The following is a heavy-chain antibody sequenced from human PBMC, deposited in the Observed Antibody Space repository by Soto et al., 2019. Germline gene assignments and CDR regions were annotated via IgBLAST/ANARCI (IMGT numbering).Heavy chain of an antibody. CDR1: GFTFISYW. D-gene: IGHD5-12*01. Sequence: EVQLVESGGGLVQPGGSLRLSCVASGFTFISYWMSWVRQAPGKGLEWVANIKQDGSEKYYVDSVKGRFTISRDNAKNSLYLQMNSLRAEDTAVYYCARTLEMATISAFDIWGQGTMVTVSS. V-gene: IGHV3-7*03. J-gene: IGHJ3*02. CDR2: IKQDGSEK. CDR3: ARTLEMATISAFDI.